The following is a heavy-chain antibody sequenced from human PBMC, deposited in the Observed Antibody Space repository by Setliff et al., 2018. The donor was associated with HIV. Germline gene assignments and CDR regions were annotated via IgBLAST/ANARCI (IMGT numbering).Heavy chain of an antibody. V-gene: IGHV1-24*01. D-gene: IGHD2-2*01. CDR1: GYTLTELS. Sequence: ASVKVSCKVSGYTLTELSIHWVRQAPGKGLEWMGGFDPEDGETVYAQKFQGRVTITADESTSTAYMELSSLRSEDTAVYYCARARCGIPAAVCFFDYWGQGTLVTVSS. CDR3: ARARCGIPAAVCFFDY. CDR2: FDPEDGET. J-gene: IGHJ4*02.